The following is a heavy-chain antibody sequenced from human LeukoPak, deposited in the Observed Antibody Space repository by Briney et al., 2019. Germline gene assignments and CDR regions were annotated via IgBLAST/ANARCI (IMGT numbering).Heavy chain of an antibody. CDR2: ISSSSSHI. CDR1: GFTFSSYS. J-gene: IGHJ4*02. D-gene: IGHD2-15*01. Sequence: GGSLRLSCAASGFTFSSYSMNWVRQAPGKGLEWVSSISSSSSHIYYADSVKGRFTISRDNAKNSLYLQMNSLRAEDTAVYYCARDDLGYCSGGSCSSLHYFDYWGQGTLVTVSS. CDR3: ARDDLGYCSGGSCSSLHYFDY. V-gene: IGHV3-21*01.